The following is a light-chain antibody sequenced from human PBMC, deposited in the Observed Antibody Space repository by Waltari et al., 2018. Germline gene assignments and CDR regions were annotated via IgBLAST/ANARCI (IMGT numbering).Light chain of an antibody. Sequence: ELVLTPSPGTLSLSPGDGAPLSCRASQNLSSSHLAWYLQKPGQAPRLLMNGASRRATGIPDRFSGSGSETDFTLTISRLEPEDFAVFYCHQFGESPDTFGQGTRLEIK. CDR3: HQFGESPDT. V-gene: IGKV3-20*01. CDR1: QNLSSSH. CDR2: GAS. J-gene: IGKJ5*01.